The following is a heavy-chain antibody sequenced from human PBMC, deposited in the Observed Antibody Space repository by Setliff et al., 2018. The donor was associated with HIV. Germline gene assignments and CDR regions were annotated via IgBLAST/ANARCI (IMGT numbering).Heavy chain of an antibody. Sequence: GPTLVNPTETLTLTCTVSGFSLTNPRMGVTWIRQPPGKALEWLVHVFSTDDKSYNTSLKSRLTISKDTSKSQVVLTMTNMDPVDTATYYCARAYKGVTAINYWGQGTLVTVSS. V-gene: IGHV2-26*01. CDR2: VFSTDDK. CDR3: ARAYKGVTAINY. D-gene: IGHD2-21*02. CDR1: GFSLTNPRMG. J-gene: IGHJ4*02.